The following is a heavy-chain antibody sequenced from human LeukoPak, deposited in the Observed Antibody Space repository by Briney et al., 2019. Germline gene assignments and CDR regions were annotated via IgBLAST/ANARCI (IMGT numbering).Heavy chain of an antibody. CDR3: AREFVLRFFEGYMDV. J-gene: IGHJ6*03. V-gene: IGHV3-48*01. CDR1: GFTFRSYS. D-gene: IGHD3-3*01. Sequence: GGSLRLSCAASGFTFRSYSMNWVRQAPGKGLEWVSYISSGSGTIYYADSVKGRFTISRDNAKNSLYLQMNSLRTEDTAVYYCAREFVLRFFEGYMDVWGKGTTVTVSS. CDR2: ISSGSGTI.